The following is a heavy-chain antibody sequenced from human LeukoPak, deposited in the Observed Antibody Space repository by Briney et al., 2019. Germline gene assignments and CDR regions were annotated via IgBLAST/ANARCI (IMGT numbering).Heavy chain of an antibody. CDR2: IWYDGSNK. CDR3: ARDREYYDSSGYLGNAFDI. V-gene: IGHV3-33*01. J-gene: IGHJ3*02. D-gene: IGHD3-22*01. CDR1: GFTFSSYG. Sequence: GGSLRLSCAASGFTFSSYGMHWVRQAPGKGLEWVAVIWYDGSNKYYADSVKGRFTISRDNSKNTLYLQMNSLRAEDTAVYYCARDREYYDSSGYLGNAFDIWGQGTMVTVSS.